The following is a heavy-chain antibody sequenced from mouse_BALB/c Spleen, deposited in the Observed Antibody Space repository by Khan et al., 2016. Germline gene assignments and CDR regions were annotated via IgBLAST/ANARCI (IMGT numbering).Heavy chain of an antibody. CDR2: IYPGDGDT. Sequence: QVQLQQPGAELVRPGSSVKISCKASGFAFSSYWMNWVKQRPGQGLEWIGQIYPGDGDTNYNGKFKGKATLTADKSSSTAYMQLSSLTSEDSAFYFCARGTPFANWGQGTLVTVSA. V-gene: IGHV1-80*01. CDR3: ARGTPFAN. D-gene: IGHD2-14*01. J-gene: IGHJ3*01. CDR1: GFAFSSYW.